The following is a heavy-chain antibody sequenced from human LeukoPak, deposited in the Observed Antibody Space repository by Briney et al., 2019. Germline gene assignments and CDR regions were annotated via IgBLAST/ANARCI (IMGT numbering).Heavy chain of an antibody. CDR1: GYTFTSYG. J-gene: IGHJ4*02. D-gene: IGHD5-18*01. Sequence: ASVKVSCKASGYTFTSYGISWVRQAPGQGLEWMGWISAYNGNTNYAQKLQGRVTMTTDTSTSTAYMELRSLRSDDAAVYYCARDLGYSYGYWYFDYWGQGTLVTVSS. CDR2: ISAYNGNT. V-gene: IGHV1-18*04. CDR3: ARDLGYSYGYWYFDY.